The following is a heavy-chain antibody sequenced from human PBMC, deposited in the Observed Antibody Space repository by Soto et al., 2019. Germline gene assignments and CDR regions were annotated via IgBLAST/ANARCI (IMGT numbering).Heavy chain of an antibody. J-gene: IGHJ5*01. CDR3: AHRERSCFDS. Sequence: QITLKESGPTLVKPTQTLTLPSPSLGFSFTTGGGAVGWIRHPPGKTLQWLALLYGEDNNRYSPSLKSRLTITKDPSKNQVVLTMTNMDPVDTATYYCAHRERSCFDSWGQGTLVTVSS. CDR1: GFSFTTGGGA. V-gene: IGHV2-5*02. CDR2: LYGEDNN.